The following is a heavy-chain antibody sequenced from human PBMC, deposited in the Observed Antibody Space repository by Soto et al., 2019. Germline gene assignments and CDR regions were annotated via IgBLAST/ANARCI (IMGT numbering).Heavy chain of an antibody. V-gene: IGHV3-21*01. CDR1: GFTFSSYS. CDR3: ARDLDYYDISGGSFGMDV. D-gene: IGHD3-22*01. J-gene: IGHJ6*02. CDR2: ISSSSSYI. Sequence: GGSLRLSCAASGFTFSSYSMNWVRQAPGKVLEWVSSISSSSSYIYYADSVKGRFTISRDNAKNSLYLQMNSLRAEDTAVYYCARDLDYYDISGGSFGMDVWGQGTTVTVSS.